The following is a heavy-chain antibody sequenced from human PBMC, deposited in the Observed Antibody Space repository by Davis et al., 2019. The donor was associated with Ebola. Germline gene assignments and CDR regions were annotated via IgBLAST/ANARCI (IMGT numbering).Heavy chain of an antibody. V-gene: IGHV3-21*04. J-gene: IGHJ4*02. CDR3: AGAGLTYCGGDCYSTDY. CDR1: GFTFSSYS. Sequence: GGSLRLSCAASGFTFSSYSMNWVRQAPGKGLEWVSVIYNAGNTYYADSVKGRFTISRDNAKKSLYLQMNSLRAEDTAVYYCAGAGLTYCGGDCYSTDYWGQGTLVTVSS. D-gene: IGHD2-21*01. CDR2: IYNAGNT.